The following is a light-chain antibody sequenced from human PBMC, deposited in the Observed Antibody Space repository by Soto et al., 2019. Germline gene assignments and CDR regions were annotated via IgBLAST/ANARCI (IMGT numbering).Light chain of an antibody. J-gene: IGLJ1*01. V-gene: IGLV2-14*01. CDR2: DVS. CDR1: SSDVGGYNY. CDR3: TSYTSSITYV. Sequence: QSVLTQPASASGSPGQSITISCTGTSSDVGGYNYVSWYQQHPGKAPKLMIYDVSNRPSGVSSRFSGSKSGNTASLTISGLQAEDEADYYCTSYTSSITYVFGTGTKVTVL.